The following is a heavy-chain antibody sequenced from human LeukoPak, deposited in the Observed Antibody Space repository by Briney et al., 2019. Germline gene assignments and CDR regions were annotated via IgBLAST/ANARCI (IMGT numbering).Heavy chain of an antibody. D-gene: IGHD2-15*01. CDR3: ARMYCSGGSCYLDY. CDR1: GYTFTSYH. J-gene: IGHJ4*02. Sequence: GASVKVSCKASGYTFTSYHMYWVRQAPGQGLEWMGWINPNSGGTNYAQKFQGRVTMTRDTSISTAYMELSRLRSDDTAVYYCARMYCSGGSCYLDYWGQGTLVTVSS. CDR2: INPNSGGT. V-gene: IGHV1-2*02.